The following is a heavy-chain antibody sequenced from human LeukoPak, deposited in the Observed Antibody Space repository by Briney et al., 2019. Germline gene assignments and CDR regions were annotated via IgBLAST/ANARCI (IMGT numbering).Heavy chain of an antibody. Sequence: PGGSLRLSCAASGFTFSSYEMNWVRQAPGKGLEWVSYISSSGSTIYYADSVKGRFTISRDNAKNSLYLRMNSLRAKDTAVYYCASPRPYGSGSNIFDYWGQGTLATVSS. CDR3: ASPRPYGSGSNIFDY. D-gene: IGHD3-10*01. J-gene: IGHJ4*02. V-gene: IGHV3-48*03. CDR2: ISSSGSTI. CDR1: GFTFSSYE.